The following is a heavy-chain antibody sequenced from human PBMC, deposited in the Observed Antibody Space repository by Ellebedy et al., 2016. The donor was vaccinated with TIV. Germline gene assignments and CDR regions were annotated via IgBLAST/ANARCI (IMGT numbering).Heavy chain of an antibody. CDR2: ISDSGSGT. J-gene: IGHJ4*02. V-gene: IGHV3-23*01. D-gene: IGHD5/OR15-5a*01. Sequence: GGSLRLSCAASGFTFSSHAMSWVRQAPGKGLEWISAISDSGSGTYHADSVKGRFTISRDIAKNSLHLQMNSLRAEDTAVYYCTRDPDGVYDFDYWGQGILVTVSS. CDR3: TRDPDGVYDFDY. CDR1: GFTFSSHA.